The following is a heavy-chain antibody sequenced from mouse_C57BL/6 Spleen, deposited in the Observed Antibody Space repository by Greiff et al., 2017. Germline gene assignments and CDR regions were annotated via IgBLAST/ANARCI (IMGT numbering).Heavy chain of an antibody. Sequence: QVHVKQSGAELVKPGASVKISCKASGYAFSSYWMNWVKQRPGKGLEWIGQIYPGDGDTNYNGKFKGKATLTADKSSSTAYMQLSSLTSEDSAVYSCARSGDGHYGVDYWGQGTTLTVSS. D-gene: IGHD1-1*01. CDR3: ARSGDGHYGVDY. CDR1: GYAFSSYW. V-gene: IGHV1-80*01. CDR2: IYPGDGDT. J-gene: IGHJ2*01.